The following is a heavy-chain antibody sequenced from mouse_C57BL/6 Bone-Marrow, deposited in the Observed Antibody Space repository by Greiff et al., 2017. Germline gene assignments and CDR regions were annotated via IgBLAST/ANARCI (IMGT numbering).Heavy chain of an antibody. V-gene: IGHV5-15*01. CDR2: ISNLAYSI. D-gene: IGHD3-1*01. J-gene: IGHJ4*01. CDR3: ARAPGGAMDY. CDR1: GFTFSDYG. Sequence: EVQRVESGGGLVQPGGSLKLSCAASGFTFSDYGMAWVRQAPRKGPEWVAFISNLAYSIYYADTVTGRFPISRENAKNTLYLEMSSLRSEDTAMYYCARAPGGAMDYWGQGTSVTVSS.